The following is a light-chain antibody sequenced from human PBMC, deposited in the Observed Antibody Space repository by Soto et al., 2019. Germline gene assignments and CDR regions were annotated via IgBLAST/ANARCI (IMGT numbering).Light chain of an antibody. V-gene: IGKV3-15*01. J-gene: IGKJ4*01. CDR3: HQYNNWPLT. CDR2: DAS. CDR1: QSVRSD. Sequence: EIVLTQSPATLSVSPGDRATLSCRASQSVRSDLAWLQQKPGKAPRLLIYDASTSATGIPARFSGSVTGTEFTLIISSLQYADFAIYYCHQYNNWPLTFGGGTKVEIK.